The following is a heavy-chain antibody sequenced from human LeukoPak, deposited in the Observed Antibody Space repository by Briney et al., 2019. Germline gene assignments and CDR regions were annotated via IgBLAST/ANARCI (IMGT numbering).Heavy chain of an antibody. CDR1: GGTFTNYA. CDR2: IIPIFGTA. J-gene: IGHJ4*02. Sequence: SVKVSCKASGGTFTNYAISWVRQAPGQGLEWMGGIIPIFGTADYTQKFQGRVTITADESTSTAYMELSSLRSEDTAVYYCARDPGYYDSSGYYSEGYYFDYWGQGTLVTVSS. V-gene: IGHV1-69*13. CDR3: ARDPGYYDSSGYYSEGYYFDY. D-gene: IGHD3-22*01.